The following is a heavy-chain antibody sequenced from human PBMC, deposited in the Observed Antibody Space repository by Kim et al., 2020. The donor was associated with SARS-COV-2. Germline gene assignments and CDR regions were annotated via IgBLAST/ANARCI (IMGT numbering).Heavy chain of an antibody. Sequence: SETLSLTCAVYGGSFSGYYWSWIRQPPGKGLEWIGEINHSGSTNYNPSLKSRVTISVDTSKNQFSLKLSAVTAADTAVYYCASDGSGPNDSWGQGTLVTVSS. CDR1: GGSFSGYY. CDR2: INHSGST. J-gene: IGHJ5*01. V-gene: IGHV4-34*01. D-gene: IGHD3-10*01. CDR3: ASDGSGPNDS.